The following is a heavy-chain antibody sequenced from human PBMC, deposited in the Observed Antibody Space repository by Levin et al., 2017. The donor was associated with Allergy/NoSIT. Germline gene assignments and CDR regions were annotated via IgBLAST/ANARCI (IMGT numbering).Heavy chain of an antibody. J-gene: IGHJ4*02. V-gene: IGHV3-15*01. Sequence: GGSLRLSCAASGFTFSNAWMSWVRQAPGKGLEWVGRIKSKTDGGTTDYAAPVKGRFTISRDDSKNTLYLQMNSLKTEDTAVYYCTTALKQWLVLRSLDDYWGQGTLVTVSS. CDR3: TTALKQWLVLRSLDDY. CDR2: IKSKTDGGTT. CDR1: GFTFSNAW. D-gene: IGHD6-19*01.